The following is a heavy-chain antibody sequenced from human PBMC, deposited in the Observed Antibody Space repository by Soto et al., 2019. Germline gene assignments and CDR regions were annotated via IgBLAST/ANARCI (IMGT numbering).Heavy chain of an antibody. Sequence: VLVKGSRKTAGYGFSGYHIDWLQHKNRQGLEWRGWMNPNSGNTGYAQKFQGRVTMTRNTSISTAYMELSSLRSEDTAVYYCARGRLXKYYDFWSGYYYSYGMDVWGQGTTVTGSS. V-gene: IGHV1-8*01. J-gene: IGHJ6*02. CDR3: ARGRLXKYYDFWSGYYYSYGMDV. CDR1: GYGFSGYH. CDR2: MNPNSGNT. D-gene: IGHD3-3*01.